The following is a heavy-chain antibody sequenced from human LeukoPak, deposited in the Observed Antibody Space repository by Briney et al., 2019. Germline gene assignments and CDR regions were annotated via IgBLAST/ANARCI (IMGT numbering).Heavy chain of an antibody. CDR2: INHSGST. CDR3: ASLTTVTPDSYYYGMAG. D-gene: IGHD4-11*01. CDR1: GGSFSGYY. V-gene: IGHV4-34*01. Sequence: SETLSLTCAVYGGSFSGYYWSWIRKPPGKGLEWIGEINHSGSTNYNPSLKSRVTISVDTSKNRFSLKLSSVTAADTAVHDCASLTTVTPDSYYYGMAGWGHGTTATVSS. J-gene: IGHJ6*02.